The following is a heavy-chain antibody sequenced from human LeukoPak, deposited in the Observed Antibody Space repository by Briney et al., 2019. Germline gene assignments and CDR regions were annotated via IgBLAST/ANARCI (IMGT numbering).Heavy chain of an antibody. Sequence: GGSLRLSCAASGFTFSSYGMHWVRQAPGKGLEWVAVIWYDGSNRYYADSVKGRFTISRDNSKNTLYLQMNSLRAEDTGVYYCAKDHYWSIDYWGRGTLVTVSS. J-gene: IGHJ4*02. CDR2: IWYDGSNR. D-gene: IGHD3-3*01. CDR3: AKDHYWSIDY. V-gene: IGHV3-33*06. CDR1: GFTFSSYG.